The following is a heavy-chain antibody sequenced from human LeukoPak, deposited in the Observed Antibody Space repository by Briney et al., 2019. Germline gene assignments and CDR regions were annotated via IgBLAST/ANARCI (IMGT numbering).Heavy chain of an antibody. V-gene: IGHV3-23*01. J-gene: IGHJ4*02. CDR1: GFTFSSYA. Sequence: GGSLRLSCAASGFTFSSYAMSWVRQAPGKGLEWVSAISGSGGSTYYADSVKGRFTISRDNSKNTLYLQMNSLRAEDTAVYYCAKDRNWFRMTTVTTLDYWGQGTLVTVSS. CDR2: ISGSGGST. CDR3: AKDRNWFRMTTVTTLDY. D-gene: IGHD4-17*01.